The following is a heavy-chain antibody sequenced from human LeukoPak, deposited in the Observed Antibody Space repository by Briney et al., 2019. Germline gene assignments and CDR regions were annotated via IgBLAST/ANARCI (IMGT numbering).Heavy chain of an antibody. CDR1: GFTFSNYD. CDR2: ISGSGGST. CDR3: AKPRGEEWLVGLYDAFDI. Sequence: GGSLRLSCTASGFTFSNYDINWVRQTPGKGLEWVSAISGSGGSTYYADSVKGRFTISRDNSKNTLYLQMNSLRAEDTAVFYCAKPRGEEWLVGLYDAFDIWGQGTMVTVSS. D-gene: IGHD6-19*01. V-gene: IGHV3-23*01. J-gene: IGHJ3*02.